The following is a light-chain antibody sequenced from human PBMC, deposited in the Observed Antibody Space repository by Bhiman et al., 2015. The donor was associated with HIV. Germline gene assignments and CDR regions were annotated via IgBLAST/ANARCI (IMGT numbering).Light chain of an antibody. CDR1: SSNIGAGYD. CDR2: MNN. Sequence: QSVLTQPPSVSGAPGQGVTISCTGSSSNIGAGYDVHWYQHLPGTAPTSVIIMNNQRPSGVPDRFSGSRSGTSASLDISGLQPGDEGLYICAAWDDSPSGLTWVFGGGTYVTVL. CDR3: AAWDDSPSGLTWV. V-gene: IGLV1-40*01. J-gene: IGLJ3*02.